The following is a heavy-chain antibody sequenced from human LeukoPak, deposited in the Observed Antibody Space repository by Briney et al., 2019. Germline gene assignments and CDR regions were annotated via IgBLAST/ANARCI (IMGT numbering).Heavy chain of an antibody. D-gene: IGHD4-17*01. Sequence: GASVKVSCKASGYTFTSYGISWVRQAPGQGLEWMGWISAYNGNKNFAQKLQGRVTMTTDTSTSTAYMELRSLRSDDTAIYYCARFTVTTSWFDPWGQGTLVTVSS. V-gene: IGHV1-18*01. J-gene: IGHJ5*02. CDR3: ARFTVTTSWFDP. CDR2: ISAYNGNK. CDR1: GYTFTSYG.